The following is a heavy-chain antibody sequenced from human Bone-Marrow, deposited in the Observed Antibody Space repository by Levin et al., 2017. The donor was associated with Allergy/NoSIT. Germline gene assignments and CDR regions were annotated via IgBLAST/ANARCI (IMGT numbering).Heavy chain of an antibody. D-gene: IGHD3-9*01. J-gene: IGHJ6*02. CDR2: ISSSSSTI. V-gene: IGHV3-48*04. CDR1: GFTFSSYS. CDR3: ARDYYDILTGYYYYYGMDV. Sequence: GGSLRLSCAASGFTFSSYSMNWVRQAPGKGLEWVSYISSSSSTIYYADSVKGRFTISRDNAKNSLYLQMNSLRAEDTAVYYCARDYYDILTGYYYYYGMDVWGQGTTVTVSS.